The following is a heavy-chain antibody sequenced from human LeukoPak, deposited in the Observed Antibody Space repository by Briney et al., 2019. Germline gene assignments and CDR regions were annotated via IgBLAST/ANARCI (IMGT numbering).Heavy chain of an antibody. J-gene: IGHJ5*02. CDR3: ARARQNPYFEERRRGNWFDP. CDR1: GFTFSSYG. D-gene: IGHD3-9*01. CDR2: INHNGGT. V-gene: IGHV4-34*01. Sequence: GSLRLSCAASGFTFSSYGMSWVRQAPGKGLEWIGDINHNGGTNYNPSLKSRVTISVDTSKNQFSLRLSSVTAADTAVYYCARARQNPYFEERRRGNWFDPWGQGTLVTVSS.